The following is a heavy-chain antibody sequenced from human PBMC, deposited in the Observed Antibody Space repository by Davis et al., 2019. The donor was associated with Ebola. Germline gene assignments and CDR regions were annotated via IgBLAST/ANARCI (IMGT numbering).Heavy chain of an antibody. V-gene: IGHV4-39*01. D-gene: IGHD3-10*01. CDR3: ASLRGVILDY. Sequence: PSETLSLTCTVSGGSISSSSYYWGWIRQPPGKGLEWIGSIYYSGSTYYNPSLKSRVTISVDTSKNQFSLKLNSVTAADTAVYYCASLRGVILDYWGQGTLVTVSS. CDR2: IYYSGST. CDR1: GGSISSSSYY. J-gene: IGHJ4*02.